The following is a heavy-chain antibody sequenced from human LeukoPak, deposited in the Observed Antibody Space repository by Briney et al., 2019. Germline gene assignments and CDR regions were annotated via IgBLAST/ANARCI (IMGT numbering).Heavy chain of an antibody. CDR2: IYPGDSDT. D-gene: IGHD3-22*01. Sequence: GESLMISCKASGYSFTNYWIGWVRQMPGKGLEWMMIIYPGDSDTRMSPSFKGQVTISADKSISTAYVQWNSLKASDTAMYYCARLYDSSGYFGYWGQGALVTVSS. CDR1: GYSFTNYW. CDR3: ARLYDSSGYFGY. J-gene: IGHJ4*02. V-gene: IGHV5-51*01.